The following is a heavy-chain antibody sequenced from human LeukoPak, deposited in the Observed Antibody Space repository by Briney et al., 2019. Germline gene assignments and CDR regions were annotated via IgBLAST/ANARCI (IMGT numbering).Heavy chain of an antibody. CDR1: GGSISSSSYY. Sequence: SETLSLTCTVSGGSISSSSYYWGWIRQPPGKGLEWIGSIYYSGSTYYNPSLKSRVTISVDTSKNQFSLKLSSVTAADTAVYYCAIRGGDCSSTSCYQEAFDIWGQGTMVTVSS. J-gene: IGHJ3*02. CDR2: IYYSGST. D-gene: IGHD2-2*01. V-gene: IGHV4-39*07. CDR3: AIRGGDCSSTSCYQEAFDI.